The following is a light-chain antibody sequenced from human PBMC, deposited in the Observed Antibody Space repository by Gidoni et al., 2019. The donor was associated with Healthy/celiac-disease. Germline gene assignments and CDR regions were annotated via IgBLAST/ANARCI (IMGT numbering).Light chain of an antibody. CDR2: QDR. CDR1: KLGDEY. Sequence: SYELTQPPSGAVSPGQTASITCSGDKLGDEYACWYQQKPGQSPVLVIYQDRKRPSGIPERFSGSNSGNTATLTISGTQAMDEADYYCQAWDSSTVEFGGGTKLTVL. CDR3: QAWDSSTVE. J-gene: IGLJ2*01. V-gene: IGLV3-1*01.